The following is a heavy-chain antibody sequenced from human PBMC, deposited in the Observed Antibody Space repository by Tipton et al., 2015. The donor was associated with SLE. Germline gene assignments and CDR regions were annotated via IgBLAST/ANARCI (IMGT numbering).Heavy chain of an antibody. CDR2: ISGSGHTT. D-gene: IGHD6-19*01. J-gene: IGHJ4*02. V-gene: IGHV3-23*01. CDR3: ASSGWPGNY. Sequence: GSLRLSCAASGFTFSSYSMNWVRQAPGKGLEWVSGISGSGHTTHYADSVKGRFTISRDNSKNTLYLQMNSLRAEDTAVYYCASSGWPGNYWGQGTLVTVSS. CDR1: GFTFSSYS.